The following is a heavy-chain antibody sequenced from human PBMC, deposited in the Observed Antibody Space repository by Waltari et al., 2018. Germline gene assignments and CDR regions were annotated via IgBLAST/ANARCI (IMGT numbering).Heavy chain of an antibody. D-gene: IGHD3-10*01. CDR3: TQIALWFGDPVDY. V-gene: IGHV3-15*07. CDR2: IKSDTYGGTT. Sequence: EVQLVESGGGLVEPGGSLRLSCGASGFTFNNAWMHWVRQAPGKGREWLGRIKSDTYGGTTDYAATVKGRFTISRDDSKNTLDLQMNSLKTEDTAVYYCTQIALWFGDPVDYWGQGTLVTVAA. J-gene: IGHJ4*02. CDR1: GFTFNNAW.